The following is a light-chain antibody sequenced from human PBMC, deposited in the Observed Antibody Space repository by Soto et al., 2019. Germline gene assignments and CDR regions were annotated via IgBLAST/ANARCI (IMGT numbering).Light chain of an antibody. CDR1: QSVGSSY. CDR2: GAS. Sequence: EIVLTQSPGTLSLSPGERATLSCRASQSVGSSYLTWYQHKPGQAPRLLIYGASNRATGIPDRFSGSGSGTDFTLTISRLEPEDFAVYYYHNYGSSWTFGQGTKVEIK. CDR3: HNYGSSWT. V-gene: IGKV3-20*01. J-gene: IGKJ1*01.